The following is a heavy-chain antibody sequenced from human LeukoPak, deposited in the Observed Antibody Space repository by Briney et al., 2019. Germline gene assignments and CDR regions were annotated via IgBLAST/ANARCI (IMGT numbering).Heavy chain of an antibody. CDR2: ISTTSNYI. CDR1: GFIFSTFN. Sequence: GGSLRLSCAASGFIFSTFNMAWVRQAPGKGLEWVSTISTTSNYIYYGDSMEGRFTISRDNAKNSLYLQMNSLRAEDTAVYYCAREQTYYASGSYYKALDFWGQGTLVTVSS. CDR3: AREQTYYASGSYYKALDF. J-gene: IGHJ4*02. D-gene: IGHD3-10*01. V-gene: IGHV3-21*01.